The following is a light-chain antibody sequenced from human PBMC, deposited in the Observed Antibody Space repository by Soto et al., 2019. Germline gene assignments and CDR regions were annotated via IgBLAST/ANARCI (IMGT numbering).Light chain of an antibody. Sequence: EIVLTQSPGTLSLSPGERATLSCMASQSVSSNYLAWYQQKSGQAPRLLIYGASRRATDIPDRFSGSGSGTDFTLTISRLEPEDFAVDYCQQYGGSPRTFGQGTKVEIK. J-gene: IGKJ1*01. V-gene: IGKV3-20*01. CDR2: GAS. CDR3: QQYGGSPRT. CDR1: QSVSSNY.